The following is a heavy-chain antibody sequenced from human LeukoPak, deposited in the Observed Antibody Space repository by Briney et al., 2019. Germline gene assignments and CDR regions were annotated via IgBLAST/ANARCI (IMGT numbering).Heavy chain of an antibody. J-gene: IGHJ4*02. CDR3: TTDLSSPEDY. CDR1: GFSFSDAW. Sequence: GGSLRLSCAASGFSFSDAWMSWVRQIPGKGLEWVGRIESKTDGGTTDYAAPVKGRFTISRDDSKNTLYLQMNSLKTEDTAVYYCTTDLSSPEDYWGQGTLVTVSS. D-gene: IGHD6-13*01. V-gene: IGHV3-15*04. CDR2: IESKTDGGTT.